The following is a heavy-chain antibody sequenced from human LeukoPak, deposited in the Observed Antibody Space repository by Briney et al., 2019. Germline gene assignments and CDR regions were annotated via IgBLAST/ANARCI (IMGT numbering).Heavy chain of an antibody. D-gene: IGHD4-17*01. CDR1: GYTFTSYD. Sequence: ASVKVSCKASGYTFTSYDINWVRQATGQGLEWMGWMNPNSGNTGYAQKFQGRVTMTRNTSISTAYMELSSLRSEDTAVYYCAIDYGDYDPYHDAFDIWGQGTMVTVSS. CDR2: MNPNSGNT. CDR3: AIDYGDYDPYHDAFDI. V-gene: IGHV1-8*01. J-gene: IGHJ3*02.